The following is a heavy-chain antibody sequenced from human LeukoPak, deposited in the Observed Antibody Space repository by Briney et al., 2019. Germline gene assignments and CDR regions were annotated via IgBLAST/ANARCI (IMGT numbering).Heavy chain of an antibody. Sequence: GGSLRLSCAASGFTFSRYWMSWVRQAPGKGLEWVSYISSSGSTIYYADSVKGRFTISRDNAKNSLYLQMNSLRAEDTAVYYCARDYIVATFNDYWGQGTLVTVSS. D-gene: IGHD5-12*01. V-gene: IGHV3-48*04. CDR3: ARDYIVATFNDY. CDR2: ISSSGSTI. CDR1: GFTFSRYW. J-gene: IGHJ4*02.